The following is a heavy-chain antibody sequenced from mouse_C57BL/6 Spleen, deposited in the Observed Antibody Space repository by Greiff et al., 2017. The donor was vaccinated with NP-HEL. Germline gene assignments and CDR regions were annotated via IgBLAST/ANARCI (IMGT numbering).Heavy chain of an antibody. Sequence: QVHVKQSGAELVRPGASVTLSCKASGYTFTDYEMLWVKQTPVHGLEWIGAIDPETGGTAYNQKFKGKAILTADKSSSTAYMELRSLTSEDSAVYYCTRKGDYGNFDYWGQGTTLTVSS. D-gene: IGHD2-1*01. V-gene: IGHV1-15*01. CDR2: IDPETGGT. J-gene: IGHJ2*01. CDR1: GYTFTDYE. CDR3: TRKGDYGNFDY.